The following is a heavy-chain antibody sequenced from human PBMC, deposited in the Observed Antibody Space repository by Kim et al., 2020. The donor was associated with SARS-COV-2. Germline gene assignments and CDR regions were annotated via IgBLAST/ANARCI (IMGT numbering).Heavy chain of an antibody. V-gene: IGHV3-49*04. Sequence: SLRLSCTASGFTFGDYAMSWVRQAPGKGLEWVGFIRSKAYGGTTEYAASVKGRFTISRDDSKSIAYLQMNSLKTEDTAVYYCTRFLEWFGSLYYYYGMDVWGQGTTVTVSS. CDR3: TRFLEWFGSLYYYYGMDV. J-gene: IGHJ6*02. D-gene: IGHD3-3*01. CDR2: IRSKAYGGTT. CDR1: GFTFGDYA.